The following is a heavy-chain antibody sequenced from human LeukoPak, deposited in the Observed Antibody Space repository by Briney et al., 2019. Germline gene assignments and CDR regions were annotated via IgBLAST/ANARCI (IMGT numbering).Heavy chain of an antibody. J-gene: IGHJ6*03. CDR2: IYPGDSDT. Sequence: GESLKISCKGSGYSFTSYWIGWVHQMPGKGLEWMGIIYPGDSDTRYSPSFQGQVTISADKSISTAYLQWSSLKASDTAMYYCARHASYSSSWYSGYYYYYMDVWGIGTTVTVSS. CDR3: ARHASYSSSWYSGYYYYYMDV. V-gene: IGHV5-51*07. CDR1: GYSFTSYW. D-gene: IGHD6-13*01.